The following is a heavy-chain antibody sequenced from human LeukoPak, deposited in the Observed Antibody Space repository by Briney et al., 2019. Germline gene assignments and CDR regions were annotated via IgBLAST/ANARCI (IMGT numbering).Heavy chain of an antibody. J-gene: IGHJ4*02. D-gene: IGHD3-10*01. Sequence: ASVKVSCKASGYTFTGYYMHWVRQAPGQGLEWMGWINPNSGGTNYAQKFQGRVTMTRDTSMSTAYMELRSDDTAGYYCARSWVGSLSLDYWGQGTLVTVSS. CDR3: ARSWVGSLSLDY. V-gene: IGHV1-2*02. CDR1: GYTFTGYY. CDR2: INPNSGGT.